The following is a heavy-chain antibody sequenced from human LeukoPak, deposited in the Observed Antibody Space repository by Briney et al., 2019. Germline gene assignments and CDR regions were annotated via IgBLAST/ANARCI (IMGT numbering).Heavy chain of an antibody. J-gene: IGHJ4*02. Sequence: GGSLRLSCAASGFTFSNPWMHWVRQAPGKGLVWVSRINSDGSVTIYADSVKGRFTISRDNAKNTLYLQMNSLRAEDTAVYYCARSPYGVSFDYWGQGTLVTVSS. CDR1: GFTFSNPW. CDR2: INSDGSVT. D-gene: IGHD4-17*01. CDR3: ARSPYGVSFDY. V-gene: IGHV3-74*01.